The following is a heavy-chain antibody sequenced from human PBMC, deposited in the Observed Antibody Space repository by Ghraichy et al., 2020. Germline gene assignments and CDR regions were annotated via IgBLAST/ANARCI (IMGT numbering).Heavy chain of an antibody. CDR3: ARGIVATIVDY. J-gene: IGHJ4*02. Sequence: PRLSCAASGFTFSSYGMHWVRQAPGKGLEWVAVIWYDGSNKYYADSVKGRFTISRDNSKNTLYLQMNSLRAEDTAVYYCARGIVATIVDYWGQGTLVTVSS. V-gene: IGHV3-33*01. CDR1: GFTFSSYG. CDR2: IWYDGSNK. D-gene: IGHD5-12*01.